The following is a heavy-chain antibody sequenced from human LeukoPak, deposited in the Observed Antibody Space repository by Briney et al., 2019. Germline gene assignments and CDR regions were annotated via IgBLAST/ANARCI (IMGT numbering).Heavy chain of an antibody. D-gene: IGHD1-26*01. CDR3: ARSTRYSGSFWDY. CDR1: GYTFTNHD. CDR2: MNPKSGNT. V-gene: IGHV1-8*01. Sequence: ASVKVSCKASGYTFTNHDINWVRQASGQGLEWMGWMNPKSGNTGYLQKFQGRVTMTRDTSMSTAFMELSRLRSDDTAVYYCARSTRYSGSFWDYWGQGTLVTVSS. J-gene: IGHJ4*02.